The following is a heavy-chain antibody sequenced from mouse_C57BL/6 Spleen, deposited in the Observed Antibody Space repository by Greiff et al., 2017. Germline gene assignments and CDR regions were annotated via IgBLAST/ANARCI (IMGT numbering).Heavy chain of an antibody. D-gene: IGHD2-3*01. CDR1: GYTFTEYT. V-gene: IGHV1-62-2*01. J-gene: IGHJ3*01. CDR2: FYPGSGSI. CDR3: ARHEEAIYDGYYVGFAY. Sequence: VQLQESGAELVKPGASVKLSCKASGYTFTEYTIHWVKQRSGQGLEWIGWFYPGSGSIKYNEKFKDKATLTADKSSSTVYMELSRLTSEDSAVYFCARHEEAIYDGYYVGFAYWGQGTLVTVSA.